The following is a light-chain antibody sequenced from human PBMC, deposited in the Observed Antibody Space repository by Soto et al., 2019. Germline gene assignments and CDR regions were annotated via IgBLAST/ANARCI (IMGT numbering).Light chain of an antibody. CDR1: ESIGNY. J-gene: IGKJ4*01. V-gene: IGKV3-11*01. CDR2: DAS. Sequence: EVVLTQSPATLSLSPGERATLSCRASESIGNYLVWYQQKLGQAPKLLIYDASHRAIGIPGRFSGDGSGTDFTLTISSLEPEDFAVNYCQWRSDWPPRLTFGGGTKVDIK. CDR3: QWRSDWPPRLT.